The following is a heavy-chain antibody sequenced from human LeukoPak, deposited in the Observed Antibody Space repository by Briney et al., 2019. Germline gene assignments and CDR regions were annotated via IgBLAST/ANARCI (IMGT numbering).Heavy chain of an antibody. D-gene: IGHD3-22*01. J-gene: IGHJ4*02. CDR1: AFTFSSYN. V-gene: IGHV3-48*02. CDR2: ISATTNTI. Sequence: PGGSLRLSCAASAFTFSSYNMNWVRQAPGKGLEWVSFISATTNTIYYADSVKGRFTISRDNAKNSLYLQMNSLRDDDTAVYYCARAGSSGYYQFDSWGQGTLVTVSS. CDR3: ARAGSSGYYQFDS.